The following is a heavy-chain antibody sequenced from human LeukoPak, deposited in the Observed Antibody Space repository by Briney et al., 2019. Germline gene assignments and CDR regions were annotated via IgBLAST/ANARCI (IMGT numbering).Heavy chain of an antibody. CDR1: GYTFTGYY. CDR2: INPNSGDT. D-gene: IGHD4-17*01. Sequence: GASVKVSCKASGYTFTGYYMHWVRQAPGQGLEWMGWINPNSGDTNYAQKFQGRVTMTRDTSISTAYMELSRLRSDDTAVYYCARRSQEDGTTTANNWFDPWGQGTLVTVSS. V-gene: IGHV1-2*02. CDR3: ARRSQEDGTTTANNWFDP. J-gene: IGHJ5*02.